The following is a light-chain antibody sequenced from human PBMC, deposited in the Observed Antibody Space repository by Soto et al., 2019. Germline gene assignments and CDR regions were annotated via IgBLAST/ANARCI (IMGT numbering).Light chain of an antibody. CDR3: QQYGSSLWT. CDR1: QSVSSSY. CDR2: GAS. V-gene: IGKV3-20*01. J-gene: IGKJ1*01. Sequence: EIVLTQSPGTLSLSPGERATLSCRASQSVSSSYLAWYQQKPGQAPRLLIYGASSRATGIPDRFSSSGSGTAFTLTISRLEPEDVAVYYCQQYGSSLWTFGQGTKVEIK.